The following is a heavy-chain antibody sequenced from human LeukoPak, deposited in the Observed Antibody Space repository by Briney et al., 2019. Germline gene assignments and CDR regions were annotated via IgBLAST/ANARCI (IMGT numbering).Heavy chain of an antibody. J-gene: IGHJ5*02. D-gene: IGHD4-17*01. CDR2: IYYTGST. CDR1: GGSISSYY. Sequence: SETLPLTCTVSGGSISSYYWSWIRQPPGNGLEWIGYIYYTGSTNYNPSLKSRVTISVDTSKNHFSLKLSSVTAADTAVYYCARGDGDYGWFDPWGQGTLVTVSS. CDR3: ARGDGDYGWFDP. V-gene: IGHV4-59*01.